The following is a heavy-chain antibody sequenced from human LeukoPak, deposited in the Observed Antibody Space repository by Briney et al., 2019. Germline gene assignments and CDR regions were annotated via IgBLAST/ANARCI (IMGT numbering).Heavy chain of an antibody. V-gene: IGHV3-53*01. CDR1: GFIVSSNY. CDR2: IYSGGHT. J-gene: IGHJ6*03. CDR3: ARSTRDGYNHYHYYYMDV. Sequence: GGSLRLSCAASGFIVSSNYMNWVRQAPGKGLEWVSVIYSGGHTYYTDSVKGRFTISRDISNNTLYPHMNSLRPDDTAVYYCARSTRDGYNHYHYYYMDVWSKGTTVTVSS. D-gene: IGHD5-24*01.